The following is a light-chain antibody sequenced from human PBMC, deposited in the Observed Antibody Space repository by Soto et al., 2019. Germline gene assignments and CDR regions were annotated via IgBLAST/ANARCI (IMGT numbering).Light chain of an antibody. CDR2: DVS. CDR3: CSYGGSYV. CDR1: SSDVGGFKY. V-gene: IGLV2-11*01. J-gene: IGLJ1*01. Sequence: QSALTQPRSVSGSPGQSVTISCTGTSSDVGGFKYVSWYQQQPGKAPKVLIYDVSQRPSGVPDRFSGSTSGNTASLTISGLQAEDEADYYCCSYGGSYVFGTGTKPPS.